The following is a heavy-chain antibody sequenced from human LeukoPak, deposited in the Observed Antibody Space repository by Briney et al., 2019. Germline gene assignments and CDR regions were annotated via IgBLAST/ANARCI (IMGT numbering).Heavy chain of an antibody. D-gene: IGHD1-26*01. CDR2: ISGSGGST. CDR3: AKDRELLIVSHLDY. CDR1: GFTFSSYA. J-gene: IGHJ4*02. Sequence: GGSLRLSCAASGFTFSSYAMSWVRQAPGKGLEWVSAISGSGGSTYYADSVKGRFTISRDNSKNTLYLQMNSLRAEDTAVYYCAKDRELLIVSHLDYWGRGTLVTVSS. V-gene: IGHV3-23*01.